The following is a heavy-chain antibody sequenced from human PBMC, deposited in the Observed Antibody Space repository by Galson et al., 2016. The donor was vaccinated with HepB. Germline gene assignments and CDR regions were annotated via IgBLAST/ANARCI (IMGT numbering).Heavy chain of an antibody. CDR2: ISYDASKK. V-gene: IGHV3-30*18. Sequence: SLRLSCAASGFTFGSYGMHWVRQAPGKGLEWVAVISYDASKKHYADSVKGRFTISRDKSKNTLYLQMNSLRAEDTAVYYCAKSPLMFFGELLGYFQHRGQGTLVTVSS. J-gene: IGHJ1*01. CDR3: AKSPLMFFGELLGYFQH. CDR1: GFTFGSYG. D-gene: IGHD3-10*01.